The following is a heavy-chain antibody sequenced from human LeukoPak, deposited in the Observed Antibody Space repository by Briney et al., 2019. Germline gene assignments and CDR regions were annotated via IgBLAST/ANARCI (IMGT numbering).Heavy chain of an antibody. CDR3: ARDTPYDTSGYYFDY. J-gene: IGHJ4*02. CDR1: GYTFTSYY. V-gene: IGHV1-46*01. Sequence: GASVKVSCKTSGYTFTSYYIHWVRQAPGQGLEWMGIINPRGGSTRYAQKFQSRVTMTRDMSTSTVYMELSSLRSEDTAVFYCARDTPYDTSGYYFDYWGQGTLVTVSS. CDR2: INPRGGST. D-gene: IGHD3-22*01.